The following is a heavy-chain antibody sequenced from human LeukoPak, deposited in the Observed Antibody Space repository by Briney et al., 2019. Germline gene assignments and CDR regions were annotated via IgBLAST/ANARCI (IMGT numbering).Heavy chain of an antibody. CDR3: AKLIGAYYYYGMDV. Sequence: GGSLRLSCAASGFTFSSYSMSWVRQAPGKWLEWVSAISGSGGSTYYADSVKGRFTISRDNYKNTLYLQMNSLRAEDTAVYYCAKLIGAYYYYGMDVWGQGTTVTVSS. CDR1: GFTFSSYS. J-gene: IGHJ6*02. CDR2: ISGSGGST. V-gene: IGHV3-23*01. D-gene: IGHD3-16*01.